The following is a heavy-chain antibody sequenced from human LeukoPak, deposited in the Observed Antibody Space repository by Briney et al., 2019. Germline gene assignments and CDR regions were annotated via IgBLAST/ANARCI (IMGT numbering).Heavy chain of an antibody. V-gene: IGHV3-20*04. D-gene: IGHD3-9*01. CDR1: GFAFADYG. J-gene: IGHJ4*02. Sequence: GGSLRLSCAASGFAFADYGMSWVRQAPGKGLEWVSGLNGNGGSRTGYADSVKGRFTISRDNAKNSLYLQMNSLRAEDTAVYYCARVRYFDWFNFDYWGQGTLVTVSS. CDR2: LNGNGGSRT. CDR3: ARVRYFDWFNFDY.